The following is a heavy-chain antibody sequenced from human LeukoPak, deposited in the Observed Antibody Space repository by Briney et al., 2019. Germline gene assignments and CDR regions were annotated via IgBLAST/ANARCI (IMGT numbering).Heavy chain of an antibody. CDR1: GYTFTSYG. J-gene: IGHJ6*02. CDR2: ISADNGDT. CDR3: ARTEIAVAGTGGDYYYYYGMDV. V-gene: IGHV1-18*01. Sequence: GASVKVSCKASGYTFTSYGISWVRQAPGQGLEWMGCISADNGDTNYAQNLQGRVTMTTDTSTSTAYMDLRSLRSDDSAVYYCARTEIAVAGTGGDYYYYYGMDVWGQGTTVTVSS. D-gene: IGHD6-13*01.